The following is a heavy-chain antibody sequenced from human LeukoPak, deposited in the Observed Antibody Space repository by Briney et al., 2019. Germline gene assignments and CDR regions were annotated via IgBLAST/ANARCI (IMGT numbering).Heavy chain of an antibody. J-gene: IGHJ4*02. CDR1: GYTFNGYY. CDR3: ARLYFGGGRAVAGTN. CDR2: INPNSGST. D-gene: IGHD6-19*01. Sequence: GASVKVSCKASGYTFNGYYMHWVRQPPGQGLEWMRRINPNSGSTNYAQKFQGRVTMTRDTSMSTAYMELSRLRSDDTAVYYCARLYFGGGRAVAGTNWGQGTLVTVSS. V-gene: IGHV1-2*06.